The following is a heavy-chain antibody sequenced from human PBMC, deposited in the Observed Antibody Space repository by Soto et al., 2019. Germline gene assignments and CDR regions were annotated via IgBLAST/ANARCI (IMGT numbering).Heavy chain of an antibody. Sequence: PSETLSLTCTVSGGSISRSDYYWAWVRQPPGKGLEWIGSFYYSGSTYYNPSLKSRISIPIDTSKNQFSLDLTSVTAADTAVYYGAGPRVWNDPFFDPGPEGTRDTVSS. CDR1: GGSISRSDYY. J-gene: IGHJ5*02. CDR3: AGPRVWNDPFFDP. V-gene: IGHV4-39*01. CDR2: FYYSGST. D-gene: IGHD1-1*01.